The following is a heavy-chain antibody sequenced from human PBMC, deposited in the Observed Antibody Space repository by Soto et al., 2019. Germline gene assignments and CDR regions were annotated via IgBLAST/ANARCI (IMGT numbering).Heavy chain of an antibody. V-gene: IGHV3-15*07. Sequence: GGSLRLSCAASGFTFSTYSMNWVRQAPGKGLEWVGRIKSKGGGETTDYAAPVKGRFTISRDDSKDTLYLQMNSLKTEDTAVYYCARRFEYSTGWYYFDYWGRGTLVTVSS. CDR3: ARRFEYSTGWYYFDY. CDR2: IKSKGGGETT. CDR1: GFTFSTYS. J-gene: IGHJ4*02. D-gene: IGHD6-19*01.